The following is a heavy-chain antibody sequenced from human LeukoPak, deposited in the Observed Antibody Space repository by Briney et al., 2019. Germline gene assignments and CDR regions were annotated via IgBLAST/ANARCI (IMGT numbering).Heavy chain of an antibody. D-gene: IGHD1-26*01. CDR2: INWNGGST. CDR1: GFTFDDYG. CDR3: ARSYSGSLWAAFDI. J-gene: IGHJ3*02. V-gene: IGHV3-20*01. Sequence: PGGSLRLSCAASGFTFDDYGMSWVRQAPGKGLEWVSGINWNGGSTGYADSVKGRFTISRDNAQNSLYLQMNSLRAEDTALYHCARSYSGSLWAAFDIWGLGTMVTVSS.